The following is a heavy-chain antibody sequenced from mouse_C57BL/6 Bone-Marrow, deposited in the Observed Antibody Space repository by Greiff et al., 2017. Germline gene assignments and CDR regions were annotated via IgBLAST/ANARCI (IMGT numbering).Heavy chain of an antibody. J-gene: IGHJ3*01. V-gene: IGHV1-5*01. CDR2: IYPGNSDT. CDR1: GYTFTSYW. Sequence: EVQLQQSGTVLARPGASVKMSCKTSGYTFTSYWMHWVKQRPGQGLEWIGDIYPGNSDTSYNQKFKGKAKLTAVTSASTAYMELSSLTNEDSAVYYCTRSGSRYWGFAYWGQGTLVTVSA. D-gene: IGHD2-12*01. CDR3: TRSGSRYWGFAY.